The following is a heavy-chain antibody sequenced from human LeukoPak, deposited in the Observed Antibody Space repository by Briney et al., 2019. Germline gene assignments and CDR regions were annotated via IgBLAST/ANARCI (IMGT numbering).Heavy chain of an antibody. CDR3: AKDLRNGDAYGFLDS. V-gene: IGHV3-23*01. CDR1: GFTFSSYW. Sequence: PGGSLRLSCAASGFTFSSYWMSWVRQAPDRGLEWVSSIHSEGDKTYYADSVKGRFTISRDNSKNMLFLQMDSLRVEDTAIYYCAKDLRNGDAYGFLDSWGQGTLVTVSS. J-gene: IGHJ4*02. D-gene: IGHD2-21*02. CDR2: IHSEGDKT.